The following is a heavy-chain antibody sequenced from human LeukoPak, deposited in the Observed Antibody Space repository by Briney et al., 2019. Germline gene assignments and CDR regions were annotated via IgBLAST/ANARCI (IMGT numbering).Heavy chain of an antibody. CDR3: ATQRGSYLWGTDFDY. J-gene: IGHJ4*02. D-gene: IGHD3-16*01. V-gene: IGHV1-2*02. CDR1: GYTFTGYY. Sequence: GASVKVSCKASGYTFTGYYMHWVRQAPGQGLEWMGWINPNSGDTKYAQKFQGRVTMTRDTSISTAYVELSSLRSDDTAVYYCATQRGSYLWGTDFDYWGQGTLVTVSS. CDR2: INPNSGDT.